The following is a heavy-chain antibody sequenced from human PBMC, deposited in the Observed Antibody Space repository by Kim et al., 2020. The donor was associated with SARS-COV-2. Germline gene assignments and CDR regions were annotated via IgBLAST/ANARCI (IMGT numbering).Heavy chain of an antibody. V-gene: IGHV4-34*01. J-gene: IGHJ6*02. Sequence: NPSHTSRVTMSVATSKNQFSLRLSSVPAADTAVYYCAGRSPPYYYYGMDVWGQGTTVTVSS. CDR3: AGRSPPYYYYGMDV.